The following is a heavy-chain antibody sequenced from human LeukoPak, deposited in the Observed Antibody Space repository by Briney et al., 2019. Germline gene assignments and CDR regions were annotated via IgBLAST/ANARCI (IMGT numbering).Heavy chain of an antibody. D-gene: IGHD6-19*01. Sequence: PGGSLRLSCAASGFTVSSNYMSWVRQAPGKGLEWVSVIYSGGSTYYADSVKGRFTISRDNSKNTLYLQMNSLRAEDTAVYYCAREGIAVAGTSMDYWGQGTLVTVSP. CDR3: AREGIAVAGTSMDY. CDR2: IYSGGST. J-gene: IGHJ4*02. V-gene: IGHV3-53*01. CDR1: GFTVSSNY.